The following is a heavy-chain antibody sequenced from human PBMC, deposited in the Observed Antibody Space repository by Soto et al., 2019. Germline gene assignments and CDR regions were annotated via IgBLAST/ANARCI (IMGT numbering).Heavy chain of an antibody. CDR2: ISYDGSNK. CDR1: GFTFSSYA. V-gene: IGHV3-30-3*01. CDR3: ARDLASSSRAIDY. D-gene: IGHD6-13*01. Sequence: QVQLVESGGGVVQPGRSLRLSCAASGFTFSSYAMHWVRQAPGKGLEWVAVISYDGSNKYYADSVKGRFTISRDNSKNTLYLQMNSLRAEDTAVYYCARDLASSSRAIDYWGQGTLVTVSS. J-gene: IGHJ4*02.